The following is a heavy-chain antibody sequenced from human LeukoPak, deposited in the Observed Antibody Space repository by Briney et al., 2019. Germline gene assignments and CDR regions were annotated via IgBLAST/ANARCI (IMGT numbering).Heavy chain of an antibody. J-gene: IGHJ4*02. Sequence: ASVKVSCKASGYTFTSYGIGWVRQAPGQGLEWMGWISGYNGDTNYAQKFQDRVTMTTDTSTSTAYMELRSLRSDDTAFYYCARGCGSTSCYLLDYWGQGTLVTVSS. V-gene: IGHV1-18*01. CDR3: ARGCGSTSCYLLDY. D-gene: IGHD2-2*01. CDR2: ISGYNGDT. CDR1: GYTFTSYG.